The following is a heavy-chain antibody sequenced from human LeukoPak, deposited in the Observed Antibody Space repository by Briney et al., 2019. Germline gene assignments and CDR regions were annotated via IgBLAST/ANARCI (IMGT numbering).Heavy chain of an antibody. CDR3: ARVGDSSGYRAPSKFDEFFGDFDY. D-gene: IGHD3-22*01. J-gene: IGHJ4*02. V-gene: IGHV1-2*06. CDR2: INPNSGGT. Sequence: GASVKVSCKASGYTLTDYYMHWVRQAPGQGLEWMGRINPNSGGTNYAQKFQGRVTMTRDTSISTVYMELSRLRPDDTAVCYCARVGDSSGYRAPSKFDEFFGDFDYWGQGTLVTVSS. CDR1: GYTLTDYY.